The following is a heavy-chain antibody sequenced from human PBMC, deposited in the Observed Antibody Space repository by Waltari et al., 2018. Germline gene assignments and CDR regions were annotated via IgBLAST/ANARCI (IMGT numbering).Heavy chain of an antibody. J-gene: IGHJ4*02. CDR1: GGSFSGYY. D-gene: IGHD5-12*01. CDR2: INHSGST. Sequence: QVQLQQWGAGLLKPSETLSLNCAVYGGSFSGYYWSWIRQPPGKGLEWIGEINHSGSTNYNAAKERRCGGAVDTSKKRVSLKLSSVPAADTAVYYCAREGFSGYAELDYWGQGTLVTVSS. CDR3: AREGFSGYAELDY. V-gene: IGHV4-34*01.